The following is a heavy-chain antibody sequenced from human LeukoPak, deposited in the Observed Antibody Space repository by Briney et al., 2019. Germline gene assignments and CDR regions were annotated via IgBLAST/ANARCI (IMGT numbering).Heavy chain of an antibody. CDR1: GGSITDTSYF. CDR2: IYYRGNT. CDR3: ARRKVAAEIDY. J-gene: IGHJ4*02. D-gene: IGHD6-13*01. V-gene: IGHV4-39*01. Sequence: SETLSLTCTVSGGSITDTSYFWGWIRQPPGKGLEWIGSIYYRGNTYYSPSLKSRATLFVDTSKNQFSLKLSSVTAADTAIYYCARRKVAAEIDYWGQGTLVTVSS.